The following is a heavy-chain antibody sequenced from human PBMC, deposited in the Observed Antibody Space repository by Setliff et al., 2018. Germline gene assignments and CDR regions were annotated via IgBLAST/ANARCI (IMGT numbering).Heavy chain of an antibody. J-gene: IGHJ6*02. CDR2: IYYSGST. V-gene: IGHV4-39*07. Sequence: PSETLSLTCTVSGGSISSSSYYWGWIRQPPGKGLEWIGYIYYSGSTYYNPSLKSRVTISVDTSKNQFSLKLSAVTAADTAVYYCARGGYYNFWSGYYSTQYYYYGMDVWGQGTTVTVSS. CDR3: ARGGYYNFWSGYYSTQYYYYGMDV. D-gene: IGHD3-3*01. CDR1: GGSISSSSYY.